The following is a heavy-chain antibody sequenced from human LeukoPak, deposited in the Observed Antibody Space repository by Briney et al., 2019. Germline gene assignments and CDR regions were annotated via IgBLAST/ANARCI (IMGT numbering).Heavy chain of an antibody. CDR1: GYTFTCYD. CDR3: ARSSKRRYYYYYMDV. CDR2: MNPNSGNT. Sequence: GASVKVSCKASGYTFTCYDINWERHATGQGLEWMGWMNPNSGNTGYAQKFQGRVTMTRNTSISTAYMELSSLRSEDTAVYYCARSSKRRYYYYYMDVWGKGTTVTVSS. D-gene: IGHD4-11*01. J-gene: IGHJ6*03. V-gene: IGHV1-8*01.